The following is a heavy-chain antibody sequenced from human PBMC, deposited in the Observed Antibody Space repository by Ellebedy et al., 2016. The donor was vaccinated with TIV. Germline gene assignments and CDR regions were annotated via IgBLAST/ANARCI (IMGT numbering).Heavy chain of an antibody. J-gene: IGHJ6*02. CDR1: GYTFTSYG. D-gene: IGHD4-17*01. V-gene: IGHV1-69*13. CDR2: IIPTFGTA. CDR3: ARYVAGYGDYYYYYYYGMDV. Sequence: AASVKVSCKASGYTFTSYGISWVRQAPGQGLEWMGGIIPTFGTANYAQKFQGRVTITADESTSTAYMELSRLRSDDTAVYYCARYVAGYGDYYYYYYYGMDVWGQGTTVTVSS.